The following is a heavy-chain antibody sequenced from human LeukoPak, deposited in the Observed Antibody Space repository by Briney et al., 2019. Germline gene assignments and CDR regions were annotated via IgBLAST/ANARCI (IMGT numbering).Heavy chain of an antibody. CDR3: AKYHGENLDPNAFDY. V-gene: IGHV3-23*01. CDR2: ISGSGVST. CDR1: GFTLSSYG. D-gene: IGHD4-17*01. Sequence: GGSLRLSCAASGFTLSSYGMSWVRQAPGKGLEWVSTISGSGVSTYYADSVKGRFTIFRDKSKNTLYLQMNSLRAEDTAVYYCAKYHGENLDPNAFDYWGQGTLVTVSS. J-gene: IGHJ4*02.